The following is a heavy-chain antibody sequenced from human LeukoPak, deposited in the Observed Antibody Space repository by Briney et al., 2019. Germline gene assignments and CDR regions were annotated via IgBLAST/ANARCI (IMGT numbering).Heavy chain of an antibody. CDR3: ARSYDFWPFDY. J-gene: IGHJ4*02. D-gene: IGHD3-3*01. Sequence: KASETLSLTCTVSGGSISSYYWSWIRQPPGKGLEWIGYIYYSGSTNYNPSLKSRVTISVDTSKNQFSLKLSSATAADTAVYYCARSYDFWPFDYWGQGTLVTVSS. CDR1: GGSISSYY. V-gene: IGHV4-59*01. CDR2: IYYSGST.